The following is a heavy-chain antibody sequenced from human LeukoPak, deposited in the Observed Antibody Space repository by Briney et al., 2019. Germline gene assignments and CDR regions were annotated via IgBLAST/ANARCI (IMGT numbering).Heavy chain of an antibody. Sequence: SETLSLTCTVSGGSISSGDYYWSWIRQPPGKGLEWIGYIYYSGSTYYNPSLKSRVTISVDTSKNQFSLKLSSVTAADTAVYYCARARRDWGFDYWGQGTLVTVSS. V-gene: IGHV4-30-4*01. CDR2: IYYSGST. CDR3: ARARRDWGFDY. D-gene: IGHD2-21*02. CDR1: GGSISSGDYY. J-gene: IGHJ4*02.